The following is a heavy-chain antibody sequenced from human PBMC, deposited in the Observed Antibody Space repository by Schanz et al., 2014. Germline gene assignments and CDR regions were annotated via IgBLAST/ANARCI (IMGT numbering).Heavy chain of an antibody. V-gene: IGHV3-11*05. J-gene: IGHJ6*02. Sequence: QVQLVDSGGGLVKPGGSLRLSCAASGFTFSDYYMTWIRQAPGKGLEWVSDISDSGDSTHYADSVKGRFTISRDNPKKTLYLQMNSLRADDTAVFYCARDPSFSMVRGVIIDSYYYGMDVWGQGTTXTVSS. CDR3: ARDPSFSMVRGVIIDSYYYGMDV. CDR1: GFTFSDYY. D-gene: IGHD3-10*01. CDR2: ISDSGDST.